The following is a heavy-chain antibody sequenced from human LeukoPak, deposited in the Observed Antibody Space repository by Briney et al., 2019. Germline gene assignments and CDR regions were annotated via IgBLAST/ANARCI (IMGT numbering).Heavy chain of an antibody. V-gene: IGHV4-34*01. D-gene: IGHD5-12*01. J-gene: IGHJ4*02. CDR3: ARAGRRLRSPFDY. CDR2: INHSGST. CDR1: GGSFSGYY. Sequence: PSETLSLTCAVYGGSFSGYYWSWIRQPPGKGLEWIGEINHSGSTNYNPSLKSRVTISVDTSKNQFSLKLSSVTAADTAVYYCARAGRRLRSPFDYWGQGTLVTVSS.